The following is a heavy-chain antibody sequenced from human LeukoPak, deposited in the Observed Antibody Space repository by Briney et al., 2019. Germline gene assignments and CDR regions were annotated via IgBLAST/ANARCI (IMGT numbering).Heavy chain of an antibody. CDR3: ARERDYGDPRD. J-gene: IGHJ4*02. CDR2: IIPIFGTA. D-gene: IGHD4-17*01. Sequence: SVKVSCKASGGTFSSYAISWVRQAPGQGLEWMGRIIPIFGTANYAQKFQGGVTITTDESTSTAYMELSSLRSEDTAVYYCARERDYGDPRDWGQGTLVTVSS. V-gene: IGHV1-69*05. CDR1: GGTFSSYA.